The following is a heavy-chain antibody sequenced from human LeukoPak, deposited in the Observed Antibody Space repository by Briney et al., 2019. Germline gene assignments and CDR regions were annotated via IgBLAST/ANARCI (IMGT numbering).Heavy chain of an antibody. J-gene: IGHJ4*02. D-gene: IGHD3-16*02. Sequence: SETLSLTCTVSGGSISSGGYYWSRIRQHPGKGLEWIGYIYYSGSTYYNPSLKSRVTISVDTSKNQFSLKLSSVTAADTAVYYCARRPFGGVIGAFDYWGQGTLVTVSS. V-gene: IGHV4-31*03. CDR2: IYYSGST. CDR1: GGSISSGGYY. CDR3: ARRPFGGVIGAFDY.